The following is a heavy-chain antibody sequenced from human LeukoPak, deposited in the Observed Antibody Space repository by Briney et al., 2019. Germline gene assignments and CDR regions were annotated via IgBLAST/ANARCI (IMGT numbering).Heavy chain of an antibody. D-gene: IGHD1-26*01. J-gene: IGHJ4*02. Sequence: GGSLRLSCAASGFTFSNYAMSWVRQAPGKGLEWVSTISGSGGSTYYADSVKGRFTISRDNSNNTQYLQMNSLRAEDTAVYYCAKRSSGNYFDYWGQGTLVTVSS. CDR1: GFTFSNYA. CDR2: ISGSGGST. CDR3: AKRSSGNYFDY. V-gene: IGHV3-23*01.